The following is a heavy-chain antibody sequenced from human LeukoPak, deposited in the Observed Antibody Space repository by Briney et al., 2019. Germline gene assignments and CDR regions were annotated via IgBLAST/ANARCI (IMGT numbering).Heavy chain of an antibody. Sequence: SVKVSYKASIDTFSSYATSGVRHAPGQALECMEEIIPLFGTANYAQKFQGRVTITADESTSTAYMELSSLRSEDTAVYYCARDRPYYDSSGYSPGLFDYWGQGTLVTVSS. D-gene: IGHD3-22*01. J-gene: IGHJ4*02. CDR1: IDTFSSYA. V-gene: IGHV1-69*13. CDR3: ARDRPYYDSSGYSPGLFDY. CDR2: IIPLFGTA.